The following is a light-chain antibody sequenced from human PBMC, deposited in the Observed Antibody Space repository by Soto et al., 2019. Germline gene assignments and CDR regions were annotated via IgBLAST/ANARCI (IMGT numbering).Light chain of an antibody. Sequence: EIVMTQSPATLSGSAGERATLSCRAGQNIHTNLAWYQQKPGQAPRLLFYGASTGATGIPARFSGSGSGTDFTLTISRLEPEDFAVYYCQQYISSPRTFGQGTKVDIK. CDR3: QQYISSPRT. V-gene: IGKV3-15*01. J-gene: IGKJ1*01. CDR2: GAS. CDR1: QNIHTN.